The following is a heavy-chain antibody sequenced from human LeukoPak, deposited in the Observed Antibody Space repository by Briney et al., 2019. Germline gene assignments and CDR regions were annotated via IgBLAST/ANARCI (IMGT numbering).Heavy chain of an antibody. J-gene: IGHJ4*02. CDR2: INPNSGGT. CDR3: ARDRGLTAQQLGYFDY. V-gene: IGHV1-2*02. CDR1: GYTFTGYY. Sequence: ASVKVSCKASGYTFTGYYMHWVRQAPGQGLEWMGWINPNSGGTNYAQKFQGRVTMTRDTSISTAYMELSRLRSDDTAVYYCARDRGLTAQQLGYFDYWGQGTLVTVSS. D-gene: IGHD6-13*01.